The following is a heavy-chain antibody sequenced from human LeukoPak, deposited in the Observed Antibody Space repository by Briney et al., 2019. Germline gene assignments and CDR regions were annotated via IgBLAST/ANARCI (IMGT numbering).Heavy chain of an antibody. V-gene: IGHV3-23*01. J-gene: IGHJ4*02. CDR2: ISGSGGST. Sequence: GGSLRLSCAASGLTFSTYGMSWVRQAPGKGLEWVSVISGSGGSTYYADSVKGRFTISRDNSKNTLYLQMNSLRAEDTAVYYCAREYSSGWYYFDYWGQGTLVTVSS. CDR3: AREYSSGWYYFDY. D-gene: IGHD6-19*01. CDR1: GLTFSTYG.